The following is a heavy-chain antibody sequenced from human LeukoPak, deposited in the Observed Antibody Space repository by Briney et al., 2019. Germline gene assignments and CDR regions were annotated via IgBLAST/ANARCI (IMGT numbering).Heavy chain of an antibody. CDR3: ARKRVGCSSTSCYFGYFDY. CDR1: GGSISSYY. Sequence: SETLSLTCTVSGGSISSYYWSWIRQPPGKGLEWIGYIYYSGSTNYNPSLKSRVTISVDTSKNQFSLKLSSVTAADTAVYYCARKRVGCSSTSCYFGYFDYWGQGTLVTVSS. V-gene: IGHV4-59*12. J-gene: IGHJ4*02. D-gene: IGHD2-2*01. CDR2: IYYSGST.